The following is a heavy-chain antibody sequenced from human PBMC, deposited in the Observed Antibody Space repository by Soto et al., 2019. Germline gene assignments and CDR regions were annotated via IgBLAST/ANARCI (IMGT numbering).Heavy chain of an antibody. D-gene: IGHD2-15*01. Sequence: SETLSLTCAVYGGSFSGYYWNWIRQPPGKGLEWIGEINHSGSTNYNPSLKSRVTISVDASKNQFSLKLSSVTAADTAVYYCVMVVVGGLQGEYWGQGTLVTVSS. CDR2: INHSGST. V-gene: IGHV4-34*01. CDR3: VMVVVGGLQGEY. J-gene: IGHJ4*02. CDR1: GGSFSGYY.